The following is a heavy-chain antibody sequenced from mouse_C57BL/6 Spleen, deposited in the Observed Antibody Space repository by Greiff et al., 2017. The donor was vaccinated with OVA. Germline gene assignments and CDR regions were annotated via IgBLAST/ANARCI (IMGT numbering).Heavy chain of an antibody. CDR2: IYPGDGDT. CDR3: ARGYYGSREGGFDY. V-gene: IGHV1-82*01. D-gene: IGHD1-1*01. Sequence: VKLVESGPELVKPGASVKISCKASGYAFSSSWMNWVKQRPGKGLEWIGRIYPGDGDTNYNGKFQGKATLTADKSYSTAYMPLSCLASEDSAVYFCARGYYGSREGGFDYWGQGTTLTVSS. J-gene: IGHJ2*01. CDR1: GYAFSSSW.